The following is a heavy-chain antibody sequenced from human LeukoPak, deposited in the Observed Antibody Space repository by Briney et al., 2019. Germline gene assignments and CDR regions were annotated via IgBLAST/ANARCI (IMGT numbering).Heavy chain of an antibody. V-gene: IGHV5-51*01. CDR1: GYSFTSYW. D-gene: IGHD1/OR15-1a*01. CDR3: ARAPLTTKGYYFDY. J-gene: IGHJ4*02. Sequence: GEPLKISCKGSGYSFTSYWIGWGRRLPGKGLEWMGIIYPGDSDTSYSPSFQGQVTISADKSISTAYLQWSSLKASDTAMYYCARAPLTTKGYYFDYWGQGTLVTVSS. CDR2: IYPGDSDT.